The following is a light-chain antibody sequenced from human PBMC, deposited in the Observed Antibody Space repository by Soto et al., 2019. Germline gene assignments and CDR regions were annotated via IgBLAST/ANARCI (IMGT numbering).Light chain of an antibody. V-gene: IGKV3-20*01. J-gene: IGKJ2*01. CDR3: QQYDKWPPSNT. CDR2: GAS. CDR1: QSVSDNQ. Sequence: IVLTQSPGTLSLSPGGRASLSCRASQSVSDNQLAWYQQKTGQAPRLLIHGASSRAAGIPDRFSGSGSGTDFTLTISRLEPEDFAVYYCQQYDKWPPSNTFGQVTKLEIK.